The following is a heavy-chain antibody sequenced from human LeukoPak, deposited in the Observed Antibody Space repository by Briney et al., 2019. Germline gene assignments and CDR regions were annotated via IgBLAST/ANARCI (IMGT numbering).Heavy chain of an antibody. V-gene: IGHV3-48*01. D-gene: IGHD5-12*01. CDR2: ISSSSSTI. Sequence: GGSLRLSCAASGFTFSSYTMNWVRQAPGKGLEWVSKISSSSSTIYYADSVKGRFTISRDNAKNSLYVQMNSLRAEDTAVYYCARDSPQALAILHAFDIWGHGTMVTVSS. CDR1: GFTFSSYT. J-gene: IGHJ3*02. CDR3: ARDSPQALAILHAFDI.